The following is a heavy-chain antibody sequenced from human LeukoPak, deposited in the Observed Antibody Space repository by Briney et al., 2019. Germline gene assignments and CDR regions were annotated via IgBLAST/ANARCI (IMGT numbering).Heavy chain of an antibody. CDR2: ISGSGGST. D-gene: IGHD6-6*01. J-gene: IGHJ4*02. Sequence: GGSLRLSCEGSAFIFSGHWMNWVRQTPGKGLEWVSAISGSGGSTYYADSVKGRFTISRDNSKNTLYLQMNSLRAEDTAVYYCAKYSSSFRSYYFDYWGQGTLVTVSS. CDR3: AKYSSSFRSYYFDY. CDR1: AFIFSGHW. V-gene: IGHV3-23*01.